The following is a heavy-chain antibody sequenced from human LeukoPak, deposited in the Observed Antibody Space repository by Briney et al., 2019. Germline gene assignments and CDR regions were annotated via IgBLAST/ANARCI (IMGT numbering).Heavy chain of an antibody. CDR1: GGSTSSYY. Sequence: SETLSLTCTVSGGSTSSYYWSWIRQPAGKGLEWISRMYPSGSTNYNASLKSRFTMSVDTSKNQFSLRLTSVTAADTAVYYCARDRGQLGAWDYFDYWGQGTLVTVSS. V-gene: IGHV4-4*07. J-gene: IGHJ4*02. CDR2: MYPSGST. D-gene: IGHD6-6*01. CDR3: ARDRGQLGAWDYFDY.